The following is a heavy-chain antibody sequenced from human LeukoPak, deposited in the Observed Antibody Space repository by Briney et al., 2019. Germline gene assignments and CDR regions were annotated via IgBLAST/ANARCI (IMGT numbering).Heavy chain of an antibody. Sequence: SGGSLRLSCAASGFTFNGYWMHWVRQAPGKGLVWVSRSNNDGTGTNYADSVKGRFTISRDNAKNSLYLQMNSLRAEDTAVYYCARGGYYGSGRYYFDSWGQGTLVTVSS. CDR2: SNNDGTGT. V-gene: IGHV3-74*01. J-gene: IGHJ4*02. D-gene: IGHD3-3*01. CDR1: GFTFNGYW. CDR3: ARGGYYGSGRYYFDS.